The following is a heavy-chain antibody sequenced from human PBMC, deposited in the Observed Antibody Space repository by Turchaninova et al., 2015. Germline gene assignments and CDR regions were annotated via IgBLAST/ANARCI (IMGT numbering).Heavy chain of an antibody. V-gene: IGHV4-34*01. Sequence: QVQLQQWGAGLLKPSETLSLTCAVYGGSFSGYYWIGIRQPPGKGVEWIGEINHSGSTNYNPSLKSRVTISVDTSKNQFSLKLSSVTAADTAVYYCARVKGDSSSWFRYYFDYWGQGTLVTVSS. D-gene: IGHD6-13*01. CDR1: GGSFSGYY. J-gene: IGHJ4*02. CDR2: INHSGST. CDR3: ARVKGDSSSWFRYYFDY.